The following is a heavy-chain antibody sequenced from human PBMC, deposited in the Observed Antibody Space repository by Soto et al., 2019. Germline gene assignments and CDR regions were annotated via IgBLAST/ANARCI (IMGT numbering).Heavy chain of an antibody. Sequence: PGGSLRLSCAASGFNVKTTYMTWVRQAPGEGLEWVSVIHNSGATYYADSVKGRFTISKGNSKNTVYLQMSSLRAEDTAMYYCAREYSYSYPAWGQGTLVTVSS. D-gene: IGHD2-21*01. J-gene: IGHJ1*01. CDR2: IHNSGAT. V-gene: IGHV3-53*01. CDR1: GFNVKTTY. CDR3: AREYSYSYPA.